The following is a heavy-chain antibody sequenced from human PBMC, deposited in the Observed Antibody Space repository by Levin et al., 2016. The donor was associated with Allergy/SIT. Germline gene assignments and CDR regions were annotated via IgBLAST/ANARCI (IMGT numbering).Heavy chain of an antibody. CDR1: GGSFSGYY. D-gene: IGHD3-16*01. CDR3: ASAAPGGLGYYFDY. V-gene: IGHV4-34*01. J-gene: IGHJ4*02. Sequence: SETLSLTCAVYGGSFSGYYWSWIRQPPGKGLEWIGEINHSGSTNYNPSLKSRVAISVDTSKNQFSLKLSSVTAADTAVYYCASAAPGGLGYYFDYWGQGTLVTVSS. CDR2: INHSGST.